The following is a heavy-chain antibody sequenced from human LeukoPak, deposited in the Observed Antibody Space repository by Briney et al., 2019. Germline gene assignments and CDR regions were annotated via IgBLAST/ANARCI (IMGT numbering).Heavy chain of an antibody. CDR1: GFTFSSHW. Sequence: QPGGSLRLSGATSGFTFSSHWMSWVRQAPGKGLEWVASIWPDGSTKYYVDSVKGRFTISRDNAKSSLYLQMSSLRGEDTAVYYCARLFGSVTTYDYWGQGTLVAVSS. D-gene: IGHD3-3*01. CDR2: IWPDGSTK. V-gene: IGHV3-7*01. CDR3: ARLFGSVTTYDY. J-gene: IGHJ4*02.